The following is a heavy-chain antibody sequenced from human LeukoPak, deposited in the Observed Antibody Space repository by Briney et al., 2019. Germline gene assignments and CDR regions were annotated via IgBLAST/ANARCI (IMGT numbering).Heavy chain of an antibody. J-gene: IGHJ4*02. Sequence: SETLSLTCTVSGGSISSYYWSWIRQPPGKGVEWIGYIYYSGSTNYNPSLKSRVTISVDTSKNQFSLKLSSVTAADTAVYYCARSGGGWQGGSWEYYFDYWGQGTLVTVSS. CDR1: GGSISSYY. CDR3: ARSGGGWQGGSWEYYFDY. V-gene: IGHV4-59*08. CDR2: IYYSGST. D-gene: IGHD2-15*01.